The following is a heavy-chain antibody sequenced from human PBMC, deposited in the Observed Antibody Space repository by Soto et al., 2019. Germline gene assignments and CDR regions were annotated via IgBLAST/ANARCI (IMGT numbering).Heavy chain of an antibody. CDR1: GGTFSSYT. D-gene: IGHD4-17*01. Sequence: QVQLVQSGAEVKKPGSSVKVSCKASGGTFSSYTISWVRQAPGQGLEWMGRIIPILGIANYAQKFQGRVTITADKSTSTAYMELSSLRAEDTAVYYCARGRRTTVTTRAGDWGQGTLVTVSS. V-gene: IGHV1-69*02. J-gene: IGHJ4*02. CDR3: ARGRRTTVTTRAGD. CDR2: IIPILGIA.